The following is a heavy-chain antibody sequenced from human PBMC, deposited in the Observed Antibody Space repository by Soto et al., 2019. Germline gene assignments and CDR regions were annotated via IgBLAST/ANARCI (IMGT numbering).Heavy chain of an antibody. Sequence: SETLSLTCAVSGGSISSGGYSWSWIWQPPGKGLEWIGYIYHSGSTYYNPSLKSRVTISVDRSKNQFSLKLSSVTAADTAVYYCAKNGGYSRRVNYFDYWGQGTLVTVSS. CDR2: IYHSGST. V-gene: IGHV4-30-2*01. CDR1: GGSISSGGYS. J-gene: IGHJ4*02. CDR3: AKNGGYSRRVNYFDY. D-gene: IGHD5-12*01.